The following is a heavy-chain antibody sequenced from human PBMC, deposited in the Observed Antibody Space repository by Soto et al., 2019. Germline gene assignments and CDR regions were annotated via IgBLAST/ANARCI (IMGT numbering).Heavy chain of an antibody. CDR2: IMPIFAAP. D-gene: IGHD2-15*01. J-gene: IGHJ4*02. V-gene: IGHV1-69*06. Sequence: QVQLMQSGAEVKKPGSPVKVSCKASGGTISTNVISWVRQAPGQGLEWMGEIMPIFAAPNNAQKFQGRLTITADTSTTTVYMELSSLTSEDTAVYFCATGARYCSGGSCYPDDWGQGTLVIVSS. CDR1: GGTISTNV. CDR3: ATGARYCSGGSCYPDD.